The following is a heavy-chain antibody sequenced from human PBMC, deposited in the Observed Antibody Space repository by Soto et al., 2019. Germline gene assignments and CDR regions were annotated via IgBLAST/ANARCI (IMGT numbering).Heavy chain of an antibody. CDR3: ARADRDYYYMDV. V-gene: IGHV3-23*01. CDR1: GFTFSSYA. J-gene: IGHJ6*03. CDR2: ISGSGGST. Sequence: GGSLRLSCAASGFTFSSYAMSWVHQAPGKGLEWVSAISGSGGSTYYADSVKGRFTISRDNSKNTLYLQMNSLRAEDTAVYYWARADRDYYYMDVWGKGTTVTVSS.